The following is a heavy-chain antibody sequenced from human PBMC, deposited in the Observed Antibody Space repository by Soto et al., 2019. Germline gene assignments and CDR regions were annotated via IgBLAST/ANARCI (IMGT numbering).Heavy chain of an antibody. D-gene: IGHD1-26*01. CDR3: ARGRRSWIRLYNWFDP. CDR1: GYTFTGYY. Sequence: VASVKVSCKASGYTFTGYYMHWVRQAPGQGLEWMGWINPNSGGTNYAQKFQGRVTMTRDTSISTAYMELSRLRSDDTAVYYCARGRRSWIRLYNWFDPWGQGTLVTVSS. V-gene: IGHV1-2*02. J-gene: IGHJ5*02. CDR2: INPNSGGT.